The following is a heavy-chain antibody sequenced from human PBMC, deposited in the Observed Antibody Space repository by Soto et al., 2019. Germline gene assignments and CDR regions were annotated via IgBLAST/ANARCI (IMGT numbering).Heavy chain of an antibody. J-gene: IGHJ4*02. CDR2: ISYDGSNK. Sequence: QVQLVESGGGVVQPGRSLRLSCAASGFTFSSSAMHWVRQAPGKGLEWVAVISYDGSNKDYADSVKGRFTISRDNSKNALYLQMNSLSAEDTAVYYCARERHYDSSGWINWGQGTLVTVSS. D-gene: IGHD3-22*01. CDR1: GFTFSSSA. V-gene: IGHV3-30-3*01. CDR3: ARERHYDSSGWIN.